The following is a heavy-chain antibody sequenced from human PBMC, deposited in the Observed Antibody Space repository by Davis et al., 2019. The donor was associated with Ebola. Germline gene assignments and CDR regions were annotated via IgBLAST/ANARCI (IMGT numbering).Heavy chain of an antibody. V-gene: IGHV4-59*01. CDR2: IYNTGST. J-gene: IGHJ4*02. Sequence: PSETLSLTCAVSGGSFSRYYWNWIRQPPGTGLEWIGYIYNTGSTNYKPSLKSRVTISLDTSKNHFSLRLTSVIAADTAVYFCARGFAVTRFDLWGQGALVTVSS. CDR1: GGSFSRYY. CDR3: ARGFAVTRFDL. D-gene: IGHD4-17*01.